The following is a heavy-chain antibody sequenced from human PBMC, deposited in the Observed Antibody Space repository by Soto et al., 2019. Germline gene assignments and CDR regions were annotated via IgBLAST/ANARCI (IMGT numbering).Heavy chain of an antibody. J-gene: IGHJ4*01. Sequence: QLQLEESGPRLVKPSETLSLTCTISGDSISISSYYWAWIRQPPGKGLEWIGSMYYSGSTYNNPSIKSRVTMYVDTPKKQFSLILSAVTAADTAVYYCAAMLIVGATPYCFEYWDEGKRVTVSS. V-gene: IGHV4-39*01. CDR1: GDSISISSYY. CDR2: MYYSGST. CDR3: AAMLIVGATPYCFEY. D-gene: IGHD1-26*01.